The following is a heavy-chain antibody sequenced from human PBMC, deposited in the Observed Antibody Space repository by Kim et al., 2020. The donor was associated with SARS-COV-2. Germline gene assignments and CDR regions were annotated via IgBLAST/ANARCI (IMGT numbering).Heavy chain of an antibody. CDR1: GGSFSGYY. CDR2: INHSGST. D-gene: IGHD1-26*01. Sequence: SETLSLTCAVYGGSFSGYYWSWIRQPPGKGLEWIGEINHSGSTNYNPSLKSRVTIAVDTSKNQFSLKLSSVTAADTAVYYCARGPRRDGYNRIRSGSYQPLDYWGQGTLVTVSS. J-gene: IGHJ4*02. V-gene: IGHV4-34*01. CDR3: ARGPRRDGYNRIRSGSYQPLDY.